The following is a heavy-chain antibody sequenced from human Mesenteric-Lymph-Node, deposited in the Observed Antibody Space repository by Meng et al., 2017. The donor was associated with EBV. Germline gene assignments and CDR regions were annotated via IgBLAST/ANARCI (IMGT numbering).Heavy chain of an antibody. Sequence: LQESGPGLVKPSETLSLTCTVSGGSISTYYWSWIRQPPGKGLEWIGYTSYSGSTNYNPSLKSRVTISVDTSKNHLSLRLTSVTAADTAVYYCARDGASSGWYLDYWGQGTLVTVSS. CDR3: ARDGASSGWYLDY. V-gene: IGHV4-59*01. D-gene: IGHD6-19*01. CDR1: GGSISTYY. CDR2: TSYSGST. J-gene: IGHJ4*02.